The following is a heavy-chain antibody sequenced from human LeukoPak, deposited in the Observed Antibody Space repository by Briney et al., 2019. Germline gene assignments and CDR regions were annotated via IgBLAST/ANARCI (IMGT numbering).Heavy chain of an antibody. Sequence: EASVKVSCKASGYTFTSYGISWVRQAPGQGLEWMGWISAYNGNTNYAQKLQGRVTMTRDTSTSTVYMELSSLRSEDTAVYYCARDRHHHHQWGVYFDYWGQGTLVTVSS. V-gene: IGHV1-18*01. J-gene: IGHJ4*02. CDR3: ARDRHHHHQWGVYFDY. CDR2: ISAYNGNT. D-gene: IGHD3-16*01. CDR1: GYTFTSYG.